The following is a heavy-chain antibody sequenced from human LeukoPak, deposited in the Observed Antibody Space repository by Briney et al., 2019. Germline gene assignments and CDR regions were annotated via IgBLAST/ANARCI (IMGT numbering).Heavy chain of an antibody. Sequence: ASVKVSCKASGGTFSSYAISWVRQAPGQGLEWMGRINPNSGGTNYAQKFQGRVTMTRDTSISTAYMELSRLRSDDTAVYYCARGYSGYDYVFSYWGQGTLVTVSS. CDR2: INPNSGGT. D-gene: IGHD5-12*01. CDR1: GGTFSSYA. V-gene: IGHV1-2*06. CDR3: ARGYSGYDYVFSY. J-gene: IGHJ4*02.